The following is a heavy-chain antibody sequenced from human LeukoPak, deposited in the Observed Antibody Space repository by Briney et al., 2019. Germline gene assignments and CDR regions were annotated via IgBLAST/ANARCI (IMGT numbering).Heavy chain of an antibody. CDR1: GFSFSNYG. J-gene: IGHJ4*02. CDR2: IWYDGSNK. V-gene: IGHV3-33*01. CDR3: ARSNNGGWGYCDY. D-gene: IGHD3-16*01. Sequence: GRSLRLSCAASGFSFSNYGMHWIRQAPGKGLEWVAVIWYDGSNKYYADSVKGRFTISRDNSKNTLYVQMSSLRAEDTAVYYCARSNNGGWGYCDYWGQGSLVTVSS.